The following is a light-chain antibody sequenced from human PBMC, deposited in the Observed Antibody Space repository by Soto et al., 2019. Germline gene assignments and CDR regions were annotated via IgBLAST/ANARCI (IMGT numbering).Light chain of an antibody. J-gene: IGKJ3*01. CDR2: DAS. Sequence: EIVLTQSPATLSLSPGERATLSCRASQSISSSLAWYQQKPGQAPRLLIYDASNRATGVPSTFSGSGSGTDFPLTISSLEPEDFAVYYCQHRSNWPPEFTFGPGTKLDIK. CDR1: QSISSS. CDR3: QHRSNWPPEFT. V-gene: IGKV3-11*01.